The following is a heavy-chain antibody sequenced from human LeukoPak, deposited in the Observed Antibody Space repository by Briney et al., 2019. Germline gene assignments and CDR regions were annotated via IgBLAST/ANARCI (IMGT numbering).Heavy chain of an antibody. D-gene: IGHD6-13*01. Sequence: ASVKVSCTASGYTFTGYYMHWVRQAPGQGLEWMGWINPNSGGTNYAQKLQGRVTMTTDTSTSTAYMELRSLRSDDTAVYYCARDWPMGIAAAAPGDYWGQGTLVTVSS. CDR2: INPNSGGT. J-gene: IGHJ4*02. CDR1: GYTFTGYY. V-gene: IGHV1-2*02. CDR3: ARDWPMGIAAAAPGDY.